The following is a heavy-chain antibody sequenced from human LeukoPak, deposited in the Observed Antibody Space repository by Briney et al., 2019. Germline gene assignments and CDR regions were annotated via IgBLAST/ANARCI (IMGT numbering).Heavy chain of an antibody. V-gene: IGHV4-59*01. CDR1: GGSIRSYY. CDR2: IYYSGST. D-gene: IGHD3-10*01. CDR3: ARAGLMVRGGDGSFDY. J-gene: IGHJ4*02. Sequence: SETLSLTCTVSGGSIRSYYWSWIRQPPGKGLEWIGYIYYSGSTNYNPSLKSRVTISVDTSKNQFSLKLSSVTAADTAVYYCARAGLMVRGGDGSFDYWGQGTLVTVSS.